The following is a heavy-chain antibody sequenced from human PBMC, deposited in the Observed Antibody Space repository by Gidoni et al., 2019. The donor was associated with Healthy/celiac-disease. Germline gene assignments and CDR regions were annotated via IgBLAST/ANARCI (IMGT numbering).Heavy chain of an antibody. Sequence: QVQLQQWGAGLLKPSETLSLTCAVYGGSFSGYYWSWIRQPPGKGLEWIGEINHSGSTNYNPSLKSRVTISVDTSKNQFSLKLSSVTAADTAVYYCARGHGDSSSSWVDYWGQGTLVTVSS. V-gene: IGHV4-34*01. CDR1: GGSFSGYY. CDR3: ARGHGDSSSSWVDY. D-gene: IGHD6-6*01. J-gene: IGHJ4*02. CDR2: INHSGST.